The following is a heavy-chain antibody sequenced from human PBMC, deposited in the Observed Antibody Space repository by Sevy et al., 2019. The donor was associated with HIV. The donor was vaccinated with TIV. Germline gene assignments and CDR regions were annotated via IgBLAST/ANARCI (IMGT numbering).Heavy chain of an antibody. CDR3: ARDQQGYCSSTSCWGHYYYGMDV. CDR1: GGSVSSGSYY. V-gene: IGHV4-61*01. D-gene: IGHD2-2*01. CDR2: IYYSGST. Sequence: SETLSLTCTVSGGSVSSGSYYWSWIRQPPGKGLEWIGYIYYSGSTNYHPSLKSRVTISVDTSKNQFSLKLSSVTAAYTAVYYCARDQQGYCSSTSCWGHYYYGMDVWGQGTTVTVSS. J-gene: IGHJ6*02.